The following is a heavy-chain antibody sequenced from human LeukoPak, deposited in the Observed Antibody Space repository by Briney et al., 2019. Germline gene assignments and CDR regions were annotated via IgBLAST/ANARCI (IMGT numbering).Heavy chain of an antibody. Sequence: SVKVSCKASGDTFSSYASSWVREAPGQGLGWMGDIIPIFGTANYAQKFQGRVTITADESTSTAYMELSSLRSEDTAVYYCAGNDLGYCSGGSCYSDLDYWGQGTLVTVSS. D-gene: IGHD2-15*01. CDR2: IIPIFGTA. CDR1: GDTFSSYA. J-gene: IGHJ4*02. CDR3: AGNDLGYCSGGSCYSDLDY. V-gene: IGHV1-69*13.